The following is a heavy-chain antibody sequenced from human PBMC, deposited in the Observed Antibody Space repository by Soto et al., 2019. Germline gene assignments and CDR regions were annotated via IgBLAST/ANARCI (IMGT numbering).Heavy chain of an antibody. CDR3: ARHNGDKYSSSWYDY. CDR2: IYYSGST. D-gene: IGHD6-13*01. CDR1: GGSISSSSYY. V-gene: IGHV4-39*01. J-gene: IGHJ4*02. Sequence: SQTLSLTCTVSGGSISSSSYYWGWIRQPPGKGLEWIGSIYYSGSTYYNPSLKSRVTISVDTSKNKFSLKLSSVTAADTAVYYCARHNGDKYSSSWYDYWGQGTLVTVSS.